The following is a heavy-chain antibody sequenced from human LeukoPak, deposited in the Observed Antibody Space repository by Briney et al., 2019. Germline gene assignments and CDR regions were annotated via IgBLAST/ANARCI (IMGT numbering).Heavy chain of an antibody. CDR3: ARLLGWTFDY. CDR1: GFTFSSYG. J-gene: IGHJ4*02. CDR2: IWYDGSEK. V-gene: IGHV3-33*01. Sequence: PGGSLRPSCAASGFTFSSYGMNWVRQAPGKGLEWVAVIWYDGSEKYYAASVKGRFTISRDNSKNTLFLQMNSLRAEDTAVYYCARLLGWTFDYWGQGTLVTVSS. D-gene: IGHD6-19*01.